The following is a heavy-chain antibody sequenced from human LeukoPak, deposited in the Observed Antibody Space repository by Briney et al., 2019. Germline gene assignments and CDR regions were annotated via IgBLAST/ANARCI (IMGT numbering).Heavy chain of an antibody. D-gene: IGHD3-16*01. CDR1: GGTFSSYA. V-gene: IGHV1-69*06. Sequence: SVKVSCKASGGTFSSYAISWVRQAPGQGLEWMGGIIPIFGTANYAQKFQGRVTITADKSTSTAYMELSSLRSEDTAVYYCGETGQGGPFDPWGQGTLVTVSS. CDR2: IIPIFGTA. J-gene: IGHJ5*02. CDR3: GETGQGGPFDP.